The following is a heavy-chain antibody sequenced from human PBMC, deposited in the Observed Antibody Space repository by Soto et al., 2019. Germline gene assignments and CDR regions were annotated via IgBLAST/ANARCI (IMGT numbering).Heavy chain of an antibody. CDR1: GYTFTSYD. CDR2: MNPNSGNT. Sequence: GASVKVSCKASGYTFTSYDINWVRQATGQGLEWMGWMNPNSGNTGYAQKFQGRVTMTRNTSISTSYMELSSLRSEDTAVYYCARGGDSSSWRYYYYYYMDVWGKGTTVTVS. V-gene: IGHV1-8*01. J-gene: IGHJ6*03. CDR3: ARGGDSSSWRYYYYYYMDV. D-gene: IGHD6-13*01.